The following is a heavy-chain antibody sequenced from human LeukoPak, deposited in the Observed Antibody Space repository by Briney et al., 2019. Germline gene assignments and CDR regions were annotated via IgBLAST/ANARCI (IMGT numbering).Heavy chain of an antibody. Sequence: SETLSLTCAVYGGSFSGYYWSWIRQPPGKGLEWIGEINHSGSTNYNPSLKSRVTISVDTSKNQFSLKLSSVTAADTAVYYCARDRKITIFGVVMYYYYGMDVWGQGTTVTVSS. V-gene: IGHV4-34*01. D-gene: IGHD3-3*01. CDR2: INHSGST. J-gene: IGHJ6*02. CDR3: ARDRKITIFGVVMYYYYGMDV. CDR1: GGSFSGYY.